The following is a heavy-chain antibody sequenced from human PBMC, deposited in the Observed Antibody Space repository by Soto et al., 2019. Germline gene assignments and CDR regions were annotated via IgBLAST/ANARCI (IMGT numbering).Heavy chain of an antibody. V-gene: IGHV6-1*01. CDR2: TYYRSKWYN. Sequence: SQTLSLTCAISGDSVSSNSAAWNWIRQSPSRGLEWLGRTYYRSKWYNDYAVSVKSRITINPDTSKNQFSLQLNSVTPEDTAVFYCERASRGSSGYGGAYYTSGREVWGQGPTVTV. CDR1: GDSVSSNSAA. J-gene: IGHJ6*02. D-gene: IGHD6-25*01. CDR3: ERASRGSSGYGGAYYTSGREV.